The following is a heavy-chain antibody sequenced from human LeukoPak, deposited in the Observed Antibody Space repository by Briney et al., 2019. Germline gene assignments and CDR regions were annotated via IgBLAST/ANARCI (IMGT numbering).Heavy chain of an antibody. D-gene: IGHD6-13*01. Sequence: SGGSLRLSCVASGFTFSTYAMHWVRQAPGKGLEWVAVISYDGSNKYYADSVKGRFTVSRDNSKNTLYLQMNSLRAEDTAVYYCAREKYSSSNLGLSDYWGQGTLVTVSS. CDR2: ISYDGSNK. CDR3: AREKYSSSNLGLSDY. CDR1: GFTFSTYA. J-gene: IGHJ4*02. V-gene: IGHV3-30-3*01.